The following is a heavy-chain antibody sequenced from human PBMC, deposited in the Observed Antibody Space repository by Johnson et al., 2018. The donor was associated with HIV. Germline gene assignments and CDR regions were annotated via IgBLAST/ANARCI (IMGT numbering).Heavy chain of an antibody. V-gene: IGHV3-30*18. J-gene: IGHJ3*02. CDR2: ISYDGTNK. CDR1: GFTFSSYG. CDR3: AKAQAFRGAFDI. Sequence: QVQLVESGGAVVQPGRSLRLSCAASGFTFSSYGMHWVRQAPGKGLEWVTVISYDGTNKYYADSVKGRFTISRDNSKNTLYLQMNSLRAEDTAVYYCAKAQAFRGAFDIWGQGTMVIVSS. D-gene: IGHD2/OR15-2a*01.